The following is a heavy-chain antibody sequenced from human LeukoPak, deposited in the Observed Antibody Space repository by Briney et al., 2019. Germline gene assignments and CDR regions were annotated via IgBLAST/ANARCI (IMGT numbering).Heavy chain of an antibody. CDR2: IYYSGST. D-gene: IGHD3-10*01. J-gene: IGHJ4*02. CDR3: ARAHYGSGSSKFDY. CDR1: GGSISSYY. Sequence: SETLSLTCTVSGGSISSYYWSWIPQPPGKGLEWIGYIYYSGSTNYNPSLKSRVTISVDTSKNQFSLKLSSVTAADTAVYYCARAHYGSGSSKFDYWGQGTLVTVSS. V-gene: IGHV4-59*01.